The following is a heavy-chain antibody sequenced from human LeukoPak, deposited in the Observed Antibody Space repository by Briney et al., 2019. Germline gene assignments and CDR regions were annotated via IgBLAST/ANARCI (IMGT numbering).Heavy chain of an antibody. Sequence: SETLSLTCTVSGGPISSYYWSWIRQPPGKGLEWIGYIYYSGSTNYNPSLKSRVTISVDTSKNPFSLKLSSVTAADTAVYYCARLYYGDYGYFDYWGQGTLVTVSS. V-gene: IGHV4-59*08. D-gene: IGHD4-17*01. CDR3: ARLYYGDYGYFDY. CDR1: GGPISSYY. CDR2: IYYSGST. J-gene: IGHJ4*02.